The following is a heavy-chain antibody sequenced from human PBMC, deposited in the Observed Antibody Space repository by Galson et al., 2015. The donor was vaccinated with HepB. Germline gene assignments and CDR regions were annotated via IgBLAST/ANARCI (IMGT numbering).Heavy chain of an antibody. CDR1: GYTFTGSY. CDR3: ARGTLAAAGILYYGMDV. J-gene: IGHJ6*02. CDR2: INPNSGGT. Sequence: SVQVSCKASGYTFTGSYMHWVRQAPGQGLEWMGGINPNSGGTNYAQKFQGWVTMTRDTSISTAYMELSRLRSDDTAVDYCARGTLAAAGILYYGMDVWGQGTTVTVAS. D-gene: IGHD6-13*01. V-gene: IGHV1-2*04.